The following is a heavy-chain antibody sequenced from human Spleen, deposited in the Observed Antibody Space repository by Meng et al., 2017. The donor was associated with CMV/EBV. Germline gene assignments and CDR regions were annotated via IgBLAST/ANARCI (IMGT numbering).Heavy chain of an antibody. CDR2: MNPNSGNT. CDR3: AISGGVGTYYYYGMDV. CDR1: GGTFNIYA. J-gene: IGHJ6*02. D-gene: IGHD6-13*01. V-gene: IGHV1-8*02. Sequence: ASVKVSCKASGGTFNIYAMTWVRQAPGQGLEWMGWMNPNSGNTGYAQKFQGRVTMTRNTSISTAYMELSSLRSEDTAVYYCAISGGVGTYYYYGMDVWGQGTTVTVSS.